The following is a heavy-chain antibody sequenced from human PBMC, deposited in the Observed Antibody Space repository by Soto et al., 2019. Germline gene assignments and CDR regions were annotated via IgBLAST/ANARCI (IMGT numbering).Heavy chain of an antibody. CDR3: AGGGRSSVYYNYGMDV. D-gene: IGHD6-19*01. CDR2: INPNSGGT. J-gene: IGHJ6*02. V-gene: IGHV1-2*02. CDR1: GYTFTGYY. Sequence: ASVKVSCKASGYTFTGYYMHWVRQAPGQGLEWMGWINPNSGGTNYAQKFQGRVTMTRDTSISTAYMELSRLRSDDTAVYYWAGGGRSSVYYNYGMDVGGQGTTATVPS.